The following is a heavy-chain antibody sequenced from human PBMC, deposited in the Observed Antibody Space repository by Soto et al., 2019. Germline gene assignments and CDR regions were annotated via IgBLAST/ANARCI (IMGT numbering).Heavy chain of an antibody. V-gene: IGHV3-48*02. Sequence: EVQLVESGGGLVQPGGSLRLSCAASGFSFSSYSMHWVRQAPGKGLEWVSYISSDSGTIYYADSVKGRFTISRDNAKNSLYLQMSSLRDEDTAVYYCAREPSGGDDYGDPRESGGQGTLVTVSS. CDR2: ISSDSGTI. J-gene: IGHJ4*02. CDR1: GFSFSSYS. CDR3: AREPSGGDDYGDPRES. D-gene: IGHD4-17*01.